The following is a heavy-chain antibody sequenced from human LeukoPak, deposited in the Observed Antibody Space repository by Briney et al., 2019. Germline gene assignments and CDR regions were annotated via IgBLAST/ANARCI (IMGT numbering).Heavy chain of an antibody. CDR2: LDRESGET. Sequence: ASEKVSCKVSGSALSDLAMQWVRQVPGKGLEWMGGLDRESGETLYSDKFQGRVTMAQDTSTDTAYMDLTSLTSEDTAVYYCATGHSTGYHYWFDPWGQGTLVTASS. CDR1: GSALSDLA. CDR3: ATGHSTGYHYWFDP. D-gene: IGHD2-2*03. J-gene: IGHJ5*02. V-gene: IGHV1-24*01.